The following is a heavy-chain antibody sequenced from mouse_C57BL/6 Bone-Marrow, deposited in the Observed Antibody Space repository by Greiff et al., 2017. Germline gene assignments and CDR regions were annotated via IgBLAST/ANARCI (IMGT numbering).Heavy chain of an antibody. Sequence: EVKVVESGGGLVKPGGSLKLSCAASGFTFSDYGMHWVRQAPEKGLEWVAYISSGSSTIYYADTVKGRFTISRDNAKNTLFLQMTSLRSEDTAMYYCAVTGTYYFDYWGQGTTLTVSS. V-gene: IGHV5-17*01. CDR2: ISSGSSTI. J-gene: IGHJ2*01. D-gene: IGHD4-1*01. CDR1: GFTFSDYG. CDR3: AVTGTYYFDY.